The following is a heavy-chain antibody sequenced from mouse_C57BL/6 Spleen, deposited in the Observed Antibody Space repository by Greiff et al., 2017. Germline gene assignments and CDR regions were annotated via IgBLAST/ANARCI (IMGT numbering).Heavy chain of an antibody. Sequence: QVQLQQPGAELVMPGASVKLSCKASGYTFTSYWMHWVKQRPGQGLEWIGDIDPSDSYTNYNQKFKGKSTLTVDKSSSTAYMQLSSLTSEDSAVYYCARGAYGSSPLGVWGTGTTVTVSS. CDR2: IDPSDSYT. J-gene: IGHJ1*03. D-gene: IGHD1-1*01. CDR1: GYTFTSYW. V-gene: IGHV1-69*01. CDR3: ARGAYGSSPLGV.